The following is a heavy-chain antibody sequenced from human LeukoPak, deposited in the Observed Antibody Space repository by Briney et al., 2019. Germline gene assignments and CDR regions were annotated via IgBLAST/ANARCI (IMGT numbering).Heavy chain of an antibody. CDR2: ISGSGGST. D-gene: IGHD3-10*01. V-gene: IGHV3-23*01. Sequence: GGSLRLSCAASGFTFSSYAMSWARKAPGKGLDWVSAISGSGGSTYYADSVKGRFTTSRDNSKNTLYLQMNSLRAEDTAVYYCAKTRDYYGSGNHYFDYWGQGTLVTVSS. J-gene: IGHJ4*02. CDR3: AKTRDYYGSGNHYFDY. CDR1: GFTFSSYA.